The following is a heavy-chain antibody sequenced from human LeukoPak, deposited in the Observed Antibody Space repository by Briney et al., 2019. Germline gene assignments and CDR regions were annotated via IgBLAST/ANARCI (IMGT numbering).Heavy chain of an antibody. CDR2: IKQDGSEK. CDR1: GFTFNNHW. Sequence: GGSLRLSCAGSGFTFNNHWMTWVRQAPGKGLEWVANIKQDGSEKHYVDSVKGRFTISRDDADNSLFLQMNSLRAEDTAVYYCVGADYDILTGYYIDYWGQGTLVTVSS. D-gene: IGHD3-9*01. V-gene: IGHV3-7*02. J-gene: IGHJ4*02. CDR3: VGADYDILTGYYIDY.